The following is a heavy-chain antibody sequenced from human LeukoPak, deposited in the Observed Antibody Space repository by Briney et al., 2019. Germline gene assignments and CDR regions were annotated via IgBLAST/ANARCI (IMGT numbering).Heavy chain of an antibody. V-gene: IGHV1-69*04. D-gene: IGHD1-1*01. CDR3: ARDWTENWNDRGAFDY. CDR1: GGTFSSYA. Sequence: GASVKVSCKASGGTFSSYAISWVRQAPGQGREWMGRIIPILGIANYAQKFQGRVTITADKSTSTAYMELSSLRSEDTAVYYCARDWTENWNDRGAFDYWGQGTLVTVSS. J-gene: IGHJ4*02. CDR2: IIPILGIA.